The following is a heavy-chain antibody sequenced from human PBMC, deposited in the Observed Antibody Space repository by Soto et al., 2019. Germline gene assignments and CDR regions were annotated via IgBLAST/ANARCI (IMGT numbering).Heavy chain of an antibody. V-gene: IGHV1-69*13. J-gene: IGHJ6*02. D-gene: IGHD6-6*01. CDR3: ARDLRQLVRTGYGMDV. CDR2: IIPIFGTA. CDR1: GGTFSSHA. Sequence: SVKVSCKASGGTFSSHAISWVRQAPGQGLEWMGGIIPIFGTANYAQKFQGRVTITADESTSTAYMELSSPRSEDTAVYYCARDLRQLVRTGYGMDVWGQGTTVTVSS.